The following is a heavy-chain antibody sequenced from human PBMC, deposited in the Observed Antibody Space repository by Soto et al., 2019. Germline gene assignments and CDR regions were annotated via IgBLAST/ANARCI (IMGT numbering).Heavy chain of an antibody. D-gene: IGHD2-15*01. CDR2: IYWDDDK. Sequence: QITLKESGPTLVKPTQTLTLTCTFSGFSLSTSGVGVGWIRQPPGKALEWLALIYWDDDKRYSPSLTSRLTIIKFTXXNQVVLTMTNMDPVDTATYYCAHVLVVVANYGMDVWGQGTTVTVSS. CDR3: AHVLVVVANYGMDV. V-gene: IGHV2-5*02. J-gene: IGHJ6*02. CDR1: GFSLSTSGVG.